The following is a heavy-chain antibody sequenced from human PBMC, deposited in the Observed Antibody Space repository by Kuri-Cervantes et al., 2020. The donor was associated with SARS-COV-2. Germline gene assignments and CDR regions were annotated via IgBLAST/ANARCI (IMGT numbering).Heavy chain of an antibody. Sequence: ASVKVSCKASGYTFTSYAISWVRQAPGQGLEWMGWISAYNGNTNYAQKLQGRVTMTTDTSTSTAYMELRSLRSDDTAVYYCASQALAPGGVDYWGQGTLVTVSS. D-gene: IGHD1-1*01. CDR2: ISAYNGNT. J-gene: IGHJ4*02. V-gene: IGHV1-18*01. CDR1: GYTFTSYA. CDR3: ASQALAPGGVDY.